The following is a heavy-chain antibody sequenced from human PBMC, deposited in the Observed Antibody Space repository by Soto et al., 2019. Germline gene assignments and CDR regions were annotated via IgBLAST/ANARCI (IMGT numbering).Heavy chain of an antibody. V-gene: IGHV1-8*01. CDR1: GYTFTSYD. CDR2: MDPNSGST. Sequence: ASVKVSFKASGYTFTSYDINWLRQAPGQGLEWLGWMDPNSGSTGYAQNFQGRVTMTRNISINTAHMELSSLRSEDTAVYYCARERKFDFWRKGLDAWGQGTTVTVSS. D-gene: IGHD3-3*01. CDR3: ARERKFDFWRKGLDA. J-gene: IGHJ6*02.